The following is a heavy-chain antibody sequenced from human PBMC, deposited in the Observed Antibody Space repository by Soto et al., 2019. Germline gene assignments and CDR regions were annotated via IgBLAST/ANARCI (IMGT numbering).Heavy chain of an antibody. Sequence: GGPLRLSCAASGFTFSSYAMSWVRQAPGKGLEWVSAISGSGGSTYYADSVKGRFTISRDNSKNTLYLQMNSLRAEDTAVYYCAKAVAGTTYYYYYYGMDVWGQGTTVTVSS. CDR1: GFTFSSYA. D-gene: IGHD6-19*01. J-gene: IGHJ6*02. CDR2: ISGSGGST. CDR3: AKAVAGTTYYYYYYGMDV. V-gene: IGHV3-23*01.